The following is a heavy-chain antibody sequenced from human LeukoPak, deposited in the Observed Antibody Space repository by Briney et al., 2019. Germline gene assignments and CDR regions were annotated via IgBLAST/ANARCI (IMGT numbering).Heavy chain of an antibody. D-gene: IGHD5-24*01. CDR1: GGSISSYY. CDR2: IYTSGST. J-gene: IGHJ4*02. CDR3: ASGGGDGYNYDY. V-gene: IGHV4-4*09. Sequence: SETLSLTCTVSGGSISSYYWSWIRQPPGKGLEWIGYIYTSGSTNYNPSLKSRVTISVDMSKNQFSLKLSSVTAADTAVYYCASGGGDGYNYDYWGQGTLVTVSS.